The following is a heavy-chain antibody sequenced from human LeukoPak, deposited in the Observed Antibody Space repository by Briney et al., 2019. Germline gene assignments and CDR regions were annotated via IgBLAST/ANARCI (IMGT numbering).Heavy chain of an antibody. CDR3: LVPTTVTTGLREY. D-gene: IGHD4-17*01. CDR1: GGTFSSYA. Sequence: GASVKVSCKXSGGTFSSYAISWVRQAPGQGLEWMGRIIPIFGTANYAQKFQGGVTITTDESTSTAYMELSSLRSEDTAVYYCLVPTTVTTGLREYWGQGTLVTVSS. V-gene: IGHV1-69*05. CDR2: IIPIFGTA. J-gene: IGHJ4*02.